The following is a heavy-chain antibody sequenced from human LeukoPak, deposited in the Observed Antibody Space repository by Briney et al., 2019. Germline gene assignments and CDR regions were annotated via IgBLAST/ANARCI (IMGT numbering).Heavy chain of an antibody. D-gene: IGHD3-3*01. CDR2: ISGSGGST. Sequence: GGSLRLSCAASGFTFSSYAMNWVRQAPGKGLEWVSGISGSGGSTYCADSVKGRFTISRDNSKNTLYLQMSSLRAEDAAIYYCAKDRIWSGYSKYYFDCWGQGTLVTVSS. CDR3: AKDRIWSGYSKYYFDC. V-gene: IGHV3-23*01. J-gene: IGHJ4*02. CDR1: GFTFSSYA.